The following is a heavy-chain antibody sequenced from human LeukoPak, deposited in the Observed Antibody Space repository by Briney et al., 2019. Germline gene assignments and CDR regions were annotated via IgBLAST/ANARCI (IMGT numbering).Heavy chain of an antibody. CDR2: IQSKTDSGTT. V-gene: IGHV3-15*01. Sequence: PGGSLRLSCAASGFTFSNAWMSWVRQAPGKGLEWVGRIQSKTDSGTTDYAAPVKGRFTISRDDSKNTLYLQMNSLKTDDTAVYCCTTELYCGGDCYPGAWGQGTLVTVSS. J-gene: IGHJ5*02. CDR1: GFTFSNAW. D-gene: IGHD2-21*02. CDR3: TTELYCGGDCYPGA.